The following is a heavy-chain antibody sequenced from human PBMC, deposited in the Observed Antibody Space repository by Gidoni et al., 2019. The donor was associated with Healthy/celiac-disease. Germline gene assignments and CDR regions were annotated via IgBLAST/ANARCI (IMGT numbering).Heavy chain of an antibody. J-gene: IGHJ2*01. Sequence: QVQLPQWGAGLLKPSETLSLTCAVYGGSFSGYYWSWIRQPPGKGLEWIGEINHSGSTNYNPSLKSRVTISVDTSKNQFSLKLSSVTAADTAVYYCARGEIVKAWSFDLWGRGTLVTVSS. CDR2: INHSGST. CDR1: GGSFSGYY. CDR3: ARGEIVKAWSFDL. D-gene: IGHD2-15*01. V-gene: IGHV4-34*01.